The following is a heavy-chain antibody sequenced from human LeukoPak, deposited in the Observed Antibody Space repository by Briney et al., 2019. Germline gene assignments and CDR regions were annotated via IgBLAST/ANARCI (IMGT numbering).Heavy chain of an antibody. V-gene: IGHV3-30*18. CDR2: ISYDGSNK. CDR1: GFTFSSYG. D-gene: IGHD3-16*01. Sequence: GRSLRLSCAASGFTFSSYGMHWVRQAPGKGLEWVAVISYDGSNKYYADSVKGRFTISRGNSKNTLYLQMNSLRAEDTAVYYCAKPRGAHYYYYYGMDVWGQGTTVTVSS. J-gene: IGHJ6*02. CDR3: AKPRGAHYYYYYGMDV.